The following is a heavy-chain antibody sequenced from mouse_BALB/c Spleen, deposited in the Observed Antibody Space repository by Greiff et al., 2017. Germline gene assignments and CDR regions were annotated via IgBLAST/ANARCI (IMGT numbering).Heavy chain of an antibody. CDR3: TRDTYSFDY. D-gene: IGHD5-1-1*01. Sequence: EVQGVESGGGLVQPGGSRKLSCAASGFTFSSFGMHWVRQAPEKGLEWVAYISSGSSTIYYADTVKGRFTISRDNPKNTLFLQMTSLRSEDTAMYYCTRDTYSFDYWGQGTTLTVSS. J-gene: IGHJ2*01. CDR2: ISSGSSTI. CDR1: GFTFSSFG. V-gene: IGHV5-17*02.